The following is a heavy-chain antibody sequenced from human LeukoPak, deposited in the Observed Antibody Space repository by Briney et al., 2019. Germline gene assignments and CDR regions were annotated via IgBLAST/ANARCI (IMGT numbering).Heavy chain of an antibody. CDR3: AKDLPDYDSSGVDY. Sequence: PGGSLRPSCAASGFTFSSYGMHWVRQAPGKGLEWVAVISYDGSNKYYADSVKGRFTISRDNSKNTLYLQMNSLRAEDTAVYYCAKDLPDYDSSGVDYWGQGTLVTVSS. V-gene: IGHV3-30*18. J-gene: IGHJ4*02. D-gene: IGHD3-22*01. CDR1: GFTFSSYG. CDR2: ISYDGSNK.